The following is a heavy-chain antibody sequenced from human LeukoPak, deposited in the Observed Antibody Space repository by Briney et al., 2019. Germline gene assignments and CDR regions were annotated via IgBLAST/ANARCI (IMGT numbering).Heavy chain of an antibody. J-gene: IGHJ4*02. Sequence: GGSLRLSCAASGFTFSSYAMSWVRQAPGKGLEWVSAISGSGGSTYYADSVKGRFTISRDNSKNSLYLQMNSLRAEDTAVYYCAKDRSSLRYFDWLPIRKARYYFDYWGQGTLVTVSS. CDR2: ISGSGGST. V-gene: IGHV3-23*01. CDR1: GFTFSSYA. D-gene: IGHD3-9*01. CDR3: AKDRSSLRYFDWLPIRKARYYFDY.